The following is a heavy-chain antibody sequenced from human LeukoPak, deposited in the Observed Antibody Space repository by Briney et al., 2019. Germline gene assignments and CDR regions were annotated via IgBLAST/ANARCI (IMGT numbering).Heavy chain of an antibody. CDR3: ARVPLGYFDY. Sequence: AASVKVSCKTSGYTFTSYDLNWVRQATGQGLEWMGWVNPNSGNTNYAQKLQGRVTMTTDTSTSTACMELRSLRSDDTAVYYCARVPLGYFDYWGQGTLVTVSS. CDR2: VNPNSGNT. J-gene: IGHJ4*02. V-gene: IGHV1-18*01. CDR1: GYTFTSYD.